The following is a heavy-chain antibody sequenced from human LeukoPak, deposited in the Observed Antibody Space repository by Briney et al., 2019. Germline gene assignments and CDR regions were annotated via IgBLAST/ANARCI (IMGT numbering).Heavy chain of an antibody. Sequence: AGGSLRLSCAASGFTFNTYWMSWFRQAPGKGLEWVANIKPDGSESYYADSVKGRFSISRDNTKNSLYLQMNSLRAEDTAVYYCARDVRSGLNYFVFADYWGQGTLVTVSS. CDR3: ARDVRSGLNYFVFADY. CDR1: GFTFNTYW. V-gene: IGHV3-7*01. J-gene: IGHJ4*02. CDR2: IKPDGSES. D-gene: IGHD3-10*02.